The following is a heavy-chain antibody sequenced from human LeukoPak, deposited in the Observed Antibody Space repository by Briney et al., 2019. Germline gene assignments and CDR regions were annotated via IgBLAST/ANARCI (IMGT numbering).Heavy chain of an antibody. CDR3: ATSPPRITLGGVIVNLDY. D-gene: IGHD3-16*02. Sequence: ASVKVSCKVSGYTLTELSMHWVRQAPGKGLEWMGGFDPEDGETIYAQKFQGRVTMTEDTSTDTAYMELSSLRSEDTAVYYCATSPPRITLGGVIVNLDYWGQGTLVTVSS. J-gene: IGHJ4*02. CDR1: GYTLTELS. CDR2: FDPEDGET. V-gene: IGHV1-24*01.